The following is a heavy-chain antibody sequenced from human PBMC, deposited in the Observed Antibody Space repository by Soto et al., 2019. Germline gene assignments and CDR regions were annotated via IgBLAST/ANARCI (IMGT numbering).Heavy chain of an antibody. D-gene: IGHD3-16*02. Sequence: EVQLLESGGGLVQPGGSLRLSCAASGFTFSSYAMSWVRQAPGKGLEWVSAISGSGGSTYYADSVKGRFTISRDNSKNTLYQQMNSLRAEDTAVYYCAKASHDYVWGSYRVWGQGTLVTVSS. CDR2: ISGSGGST. V-gene: IGHV3-23*01. J-gene: IGHJ4*02. CDR3: AKASHDYVWGSYRV. CDR1: GFTFSSYA.